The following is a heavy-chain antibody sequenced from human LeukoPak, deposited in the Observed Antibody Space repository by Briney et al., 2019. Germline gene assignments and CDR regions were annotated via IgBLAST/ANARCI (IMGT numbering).Heavy chain of an antibody. J-gene: IGHJ4*02. V-gene: IGHV3-23*01. CDR2: ISGSGGST. Sequence: GGSLRLSCAASGFTFSSYAMSWVRQAPGKGLEWVSAISGSGGSTYYADSVKGRFTISRDNSKNTLYLQMNSLRAEDTAVYYCAKDRAYYSDSSGYYLVRAYDYWGQGTLVTVS. CDR1: GFTFSSYA. D-gene: IGHD3-22*01. CDR3: AKDRAYYSDSSGYYLVRAYDY.